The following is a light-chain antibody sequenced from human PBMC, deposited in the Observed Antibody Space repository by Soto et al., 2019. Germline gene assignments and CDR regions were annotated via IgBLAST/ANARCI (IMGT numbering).Light chain of an antibody. CDR2: AAS. CDR3: LQSYSTPRT. Sequence: DIQMTQSPSSLSASVGDRVTITCRASQSISTYLKWYQQKVGKAPKLLIYAASSLQRGPPSRFSCSGTGTDFTLPISALQPEDFATYYCLQSYSTPRTFAQGPKLEIK. V-gene: IGKV1-39*01. J-gene: IGKJ2*02. CDR1: QSISTY.